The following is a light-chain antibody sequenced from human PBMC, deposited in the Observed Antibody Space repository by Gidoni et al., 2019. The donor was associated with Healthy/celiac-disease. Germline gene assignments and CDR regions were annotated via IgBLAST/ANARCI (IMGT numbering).Light chain of an antibody. V-gene: IGLV1-44*01. CDR1: SSNIGSNT. CDR2: SNH. CDR3: AAWDDSLNGWV. J-gene: IGLJ3*02. Sequence: QSVLTQPPSASGTPGQRVTISFSGRSSNIGSNTVNWYQQPPGTAPKLLIYSNHQRPSGVPDRFSGSKSGTSASLAISGLQSEDEADYYCAAWDDSLNGWVFGGGTKLTVL.